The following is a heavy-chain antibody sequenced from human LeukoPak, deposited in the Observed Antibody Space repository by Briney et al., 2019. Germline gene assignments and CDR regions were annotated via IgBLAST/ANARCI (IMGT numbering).Heavy chain of an antibody. J-gene: IGHJ4*02. CDR1: GFTFSSYS. CDR2: ISSSSSYI. V-gene: IGHV3-21*01. CDR3: ARQWGMGFDY. D-gene: IGHD3-16*01. Sequence: GGSLRLSGAASGFTFSSYSMNWVRQAPGKGLEWVSSISSSSSYIYYADSVKGRFTISRDNAKNSLYLQMNSLRAEDTAVYYCARQWGMGFDYWGQGTLVTVSS.